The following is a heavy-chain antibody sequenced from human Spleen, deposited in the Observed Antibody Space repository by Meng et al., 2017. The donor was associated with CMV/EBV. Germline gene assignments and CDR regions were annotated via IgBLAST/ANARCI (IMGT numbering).Heavy chain of an antibody. D-gene: IGHD1-26*01. CDR2: ISYDGSNK. Sequence: RLSCAASGFTFSSYAMNWVRQAPGKGLEWLALISYDGSNKYYADSVKGRFTISRDNSKNTLYLQINSPRVEDTAVFYCAMGAFYFDFWGQGTLVTVSS. CDR1: GFTFSSYA. J-gene: IGHJ4*02. CDR3: AMGAFYFDF. V-gene: IGHV3-30*04.